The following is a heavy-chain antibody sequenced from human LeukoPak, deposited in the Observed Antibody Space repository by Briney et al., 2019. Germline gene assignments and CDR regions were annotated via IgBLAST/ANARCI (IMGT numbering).Heavy chain of an antibody. Sequence: SETLSLTCAVYGGSFSGYYWRWIRQPPGNGLGWIGEINHRGSTNYHPSLKSRVTISVYTSKNQFSLKLSSVPAADTAVYYCARGNYYGSATHYFDYWGQGTLVTVSS. CDR1: GGSFSGYY. CDR3: ARGNYYGSATHYFDY. D-gene: IGHD3-10*01. V-gene: IGHV4-34*01. J-gene: IGHJ4*02. CDR2: INHRGST.